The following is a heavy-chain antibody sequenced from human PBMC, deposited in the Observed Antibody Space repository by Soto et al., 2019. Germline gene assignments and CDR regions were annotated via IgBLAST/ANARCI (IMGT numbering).Heavy chain of an antibody. J-gene: IGHJ6*02. CDR1: GGSISSYY. CDR2: IYYSGST. CDR3: ARDRTVDGMDV. D-gene: IGHD2-15*01. V-gene: IGHV4-59*01. Sequence: SETLSLTCTVSGGSISSYYWSWIRQPPGKGLEWIGYIYYSGSTNYNPSLKSRVTMSVDTSKNQFSLKLSSVTAADTAVYYCARDRTVDGMDVWGQGTTVTVSS.